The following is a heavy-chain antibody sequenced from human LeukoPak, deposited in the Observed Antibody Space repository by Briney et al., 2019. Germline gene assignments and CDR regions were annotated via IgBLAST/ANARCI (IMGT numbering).Heavy chain of an antibody. J-gene: IGHJ4*02. CDR3: ARVPFGHVYGDYGCFDY. CDR2: IYYSGST. V-gene: IGHV4-59*08. D-gene: IGHD4-17*01. CDR1: GGSISSYY. Sequence: KPSETLSLTCTVSGGSISSYYWSWIRQPPGKGLEWIGYIYYSGSTNYNPSLKSRVTISVDTSKNQFSLKLSSVTAADTAVYYCARVPFGHVYGDYGCFDYWGQGTLVTVSS.